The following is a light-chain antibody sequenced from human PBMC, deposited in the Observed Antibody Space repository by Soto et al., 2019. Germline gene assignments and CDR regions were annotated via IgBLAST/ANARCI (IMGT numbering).Light chain of an antibody. CDR1: MRDVGAYNV. CDR2: EAS. V-gene: IGLV2-14*01. CDR3: SSYTRITARV. Sequence: QSVLTQPASVSGSAGQSITISCSGTMRDVGAYNVVSWYQQHPGTAPKLIIYEASNRPSGISARFSGSRSGTTASLTISGLQDDEEGNYYCSSYTRITARVFGTGTKVTVL. J-gene: IGLJ1*01.